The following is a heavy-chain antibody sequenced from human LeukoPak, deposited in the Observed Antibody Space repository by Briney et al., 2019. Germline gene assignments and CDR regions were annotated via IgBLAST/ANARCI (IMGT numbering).Heavy chain of an antibody. D-gene: IGHD6-13*01. Sequence: LGESLKISCKGSEDNFNNHWIAWVRQMPGKGLEWMGIIYPADSDTRYSPSFQGQVTFSADSSINTAYLQWSSLKASDTAMYYCASLRAGPYYYMDVWGKGTTVTVSS. V-gene: IGHV5-51*01. CDR2: IYPADSDT. J-gene: IGHJ6*03. CDR3: ASLRAGPYYYMDV. CDR1: EDNFNNHW.